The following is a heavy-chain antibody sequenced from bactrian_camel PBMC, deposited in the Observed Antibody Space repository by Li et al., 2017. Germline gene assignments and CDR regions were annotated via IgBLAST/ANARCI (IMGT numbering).Heavy chain of an antibody. CDR1: GYIVFATCL. J-gene: IGHJ4*01. V-gene: IGHV3S53*01. Sequence: HVQLVESGGGSVEPGGSLKLSCTVIGYIVFATCLMGWYRQAPGKERELVATVNGVGTTYNGDSVKGRFAISRDNAKNTVYLQMNSLKPEDTAMYYCAAFCSGGYWSFKYWGQGTQVTVS. CDR3: AAFCSGGYWSFKY. D-gene: IGHD2*01. CDR2: VNGVGTT.